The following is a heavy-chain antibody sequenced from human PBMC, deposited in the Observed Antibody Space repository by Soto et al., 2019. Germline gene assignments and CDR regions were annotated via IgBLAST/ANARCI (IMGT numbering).Heavy chain of an antibody. J-gene: IGHJ5*02. CDR1: GGSISSYY. Sequence: SETLSLTCTVSGGSISSYYCSWIRQPPGKGLEWIGYIYYSGSTNYNPSLKSRVTISVATSKNQFSLKLSSVTAADPALYFFSRAFTVAYRRSRNNWLDPLGQGTLVTVSS. D-gene: IGHD4-17*01. V-gene: IGHV4-59*08. CDR2: IYYSGST. CDR3: SRAFTVAYRRSRNNWLDP.